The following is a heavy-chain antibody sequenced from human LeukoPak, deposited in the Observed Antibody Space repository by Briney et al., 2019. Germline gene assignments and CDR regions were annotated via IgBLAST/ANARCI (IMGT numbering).Heavy chain of an antibody. CDR2: ISYDGSNK. D-gene: IGHD3-22*01. J-gene: IGHJ4*02. CDR1: GFTFSSYG. V-gene: IGHV3-30*18. Sequence: PGRSLRLSCAASGFTFSSYGMHWVRQAPGKGLEWVAVISYDGSNKYYADSVKGRFTISRDNPKNTLYLQMNSLRAEDTAVYYCAKSQTGHYDSSGYYDYWGQGTLVTVSS. CDR3: AKSQTGHYDSSGYYDY.